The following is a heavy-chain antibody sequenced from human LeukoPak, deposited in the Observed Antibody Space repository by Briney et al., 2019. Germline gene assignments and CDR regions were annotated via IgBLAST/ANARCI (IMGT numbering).Heavy chain of an antibody. J-gene: IGHJ4*02. CDR3: ARSRYDY. V-gene: IGHV3-30*04. CDR1: GFTFSSYA. CDR2: ISYDGSNK. D-gene: IGHD3-16*02. Sequence: EGSLRLSCAASGFTFSSYAMHWVRQAPGKGLEWVAVISYDGSNKYYADSVKGRFTISRDNSKNTLYLQMNSLRAEDTAVYYCARSRYDYWGQGTLVTVSS.